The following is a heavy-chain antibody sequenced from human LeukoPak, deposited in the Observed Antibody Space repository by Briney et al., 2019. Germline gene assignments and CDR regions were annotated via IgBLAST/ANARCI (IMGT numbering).Heavy chain of an antibody. D-gene: IGHD6-6*01. CDR2: ISNSGGST. CDR1: GFTFSSYA. V-gene: IGHV3-23*01. J-gene: IGHJ4*02. Sequence: GGSLRLSCAASGFTFSSYAMNWVRQAPGKGLEWVSGISNSGGSTYYADSVKGRFTISRDNSKNTLYLQMNSLRAEDTAVYYCATETSSSFDYWGQGTLVTVSS. CDR3: ATETSSSFDY.